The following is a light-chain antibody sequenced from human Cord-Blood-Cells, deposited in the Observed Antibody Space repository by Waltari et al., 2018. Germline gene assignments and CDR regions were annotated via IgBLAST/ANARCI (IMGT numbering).Light chain of an antibody. CDR1: QSISSY. CDR2: AAS. CDR3: QQSYSTIFT. V-gene: IGKV1-39*01. Sequence: DIQMTQSPSSLSASVGDRVTITCRASQSISSYLNWYQQKPGKAPKLLIYAASSLQSGVPSRSSGSGSGTDFTLTISSLQPEDFATYYCQQSYSTIFTFGPGTKVDIK. J-gene: IGKJ3*01.